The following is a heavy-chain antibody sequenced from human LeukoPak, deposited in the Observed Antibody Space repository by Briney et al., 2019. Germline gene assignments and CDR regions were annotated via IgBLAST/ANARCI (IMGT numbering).Heavy chain of an antibody. CDR2: IYHSGST. V-gene: IGHV4-30-2*01. CDR1: GGSISSGGYS. Sequence: SETLSLTCAVSGGSISSGGYSWSWFRQPPGKGLEWIGYIYHSGSTYYNPSLKSRVTISVDRSKNQFSLKLSSVTAADTAVYYCARVLAYYYGMDVWGQGTTVTVSS. J-gene: IGHJ6*02. CDR3: ARVLAYYYGMDV.